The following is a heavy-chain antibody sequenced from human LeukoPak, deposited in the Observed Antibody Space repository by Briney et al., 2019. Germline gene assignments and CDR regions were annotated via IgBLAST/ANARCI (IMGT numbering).Heavy chain of an antibody. CDR1: GGSISSGGYY. CDR2: IYYSGST. J-gene: IGHJ4*02. CDR3: ARVRGRYCSSTSCPFDY. Sequence: PSETLSLTCTVSGGSISSGGYYWSWIRQHPGKGLEWIGYIYYSGSTYYNPSLKSRVTISVDTSKNQFSLKLSSVTAADTAVYYCARVRGRYCSSTSCPFDYWGQGTLVTVSS. D-gene: IGHD2-2*01. V-gene: IGHV4-31*03.